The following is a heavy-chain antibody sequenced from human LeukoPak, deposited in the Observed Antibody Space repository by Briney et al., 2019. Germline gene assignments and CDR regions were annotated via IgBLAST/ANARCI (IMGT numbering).Heavy chain of an antibody. CDR3: ARDRGRQATNWFDP. V-gene: IGHV3-21*01. CDR2: ISSSSSYI. J-gene: IGHJ5*02. Sequence: GGSLRLSCAASGFTFSSYSMNWVRQAPGKGLEWVSSISSSSSYIYYADSVKGRFTISRDNAKNSLYLQMNSLRAEDTAVYYCARDRGRQATNWFDPWGQGTLVTVSS. CDR1: GFTFSSYS.